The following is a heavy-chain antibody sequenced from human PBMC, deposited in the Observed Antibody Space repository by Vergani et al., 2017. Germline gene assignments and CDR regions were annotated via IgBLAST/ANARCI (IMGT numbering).Heavy chain of an antibody. Sequence: QVQLVESGGGVVQPGRSLRLSCAASGFTFSSYGMHWVRQAPGKGLEWVAVISYDGSNKYYADSVKGRFTISRDNAKNSLYLQMNSLRAEDTAVYYCARDLRTVVVPAAAYYYGMDVWGQGTTVTVSS. CDR2: ISYDGSNK. D-gene: IGHD2-2*01. V-gene: IGHV3-30*03. CDR1: GFTFSSYG. J-gene: IGHJ6*02. CDR3: ARDLRTVVVPAAAYYYGMDV.